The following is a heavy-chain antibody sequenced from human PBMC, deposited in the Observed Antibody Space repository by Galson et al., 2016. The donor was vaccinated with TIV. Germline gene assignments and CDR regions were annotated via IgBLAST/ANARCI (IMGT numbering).Heavy chain of an antibody. V-gene: IGHV3-23*01. J-gene: IGHJ6*02. CDR1: EFTFSNYA. CDR2: ITGSGDTT. Sequence: SLRLSCAASEFTFSNYAMSWVRQAPGKGLEWVSSITGSGDTTYYADSVKGRFTISGDNSKNTLFLQMNSLRGEDTAVYYCARDGGPIVVVPAAAEFYYGMDLWGQGTTVTVSS. D-gene: IGHD2-2*01. CDR3: ARDGGPIVVVPAAAEFYYGMDL.